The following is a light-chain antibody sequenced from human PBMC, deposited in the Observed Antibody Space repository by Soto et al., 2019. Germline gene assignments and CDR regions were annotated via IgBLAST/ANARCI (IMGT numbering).Light chain of an antibody. V-gene: IGLV1-40*01. CDR3: CSYEGTSYV. J-gene: IGLJ1*01. Sequence: QSVLTQPPSVSGAPGQRVTLSCTGNSSNLGAGYDVHWYQQLPGAAPKLVIFGNRNRPSGVPDRFSGSRSVNSASLSIFGLQPEDEADYYCCSYEGTSYVFGSVTKLTVL. CDR1: SSNLGAGYD. CDR2: GNR.